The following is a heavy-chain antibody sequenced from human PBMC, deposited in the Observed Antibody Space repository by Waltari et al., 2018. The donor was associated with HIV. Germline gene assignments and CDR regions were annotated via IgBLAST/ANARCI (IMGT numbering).Heavy chain of an antibody. CDR3: ARGVSIVRGVMIRGHMDV. D-gene: IGHD3-10*01. Sequence: VQLVQSGAEMRKPGASVKVSCRASAYTFSAYTISWVRQAPGQGLAWMGWISGYNGNTNYAQEFQGRVNMTTDTSTSTAHMELRSLRSDDTAVYYCARGVSIVRGVMIRGHMDVWGQGTTVTVSS. V-gene: IGHV1-18*01. CDR1: AYTFSAYT. J-gene: IGHJ6*02. CDR2: ISGYNGNT.